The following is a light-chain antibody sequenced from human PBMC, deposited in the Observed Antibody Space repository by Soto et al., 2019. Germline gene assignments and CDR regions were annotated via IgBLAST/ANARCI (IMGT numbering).Light chain of an antibody. CDR2: KAS. CDR3: QQYNSYLYT. V-gene: IGKV1-5*03. CDR1: QSISSW. Sequence: DIPMTQSPSTLSASVGDRVTITCRASQSISSWLAWYQQKPGKAPKLLIYKASSLESGLPSRFSGSGSGTEFTLTISSLQPDDFATYYCQQYNSYLYTFGQGTKLEIK. J-gene: IGKJ2*01.